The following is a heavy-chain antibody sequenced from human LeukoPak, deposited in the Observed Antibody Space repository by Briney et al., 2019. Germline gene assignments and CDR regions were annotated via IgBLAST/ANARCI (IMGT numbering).Heavy chain of an antibody. J-gene: IGHJ4*02. Sequence: GGSLRLSCAASGFTFSSYAMHWVRQAPGKGLVWVSRVKRDGSSTSYADSVKGRFTISRDNARNTLYQQMNSLRADDTAVYYCARDGFLGPVTAYLDYWGQGTAVTVSS. CDR2: VKRDGSST. D-gene: IGHD2-21*02. CDR3: ARDGFLGPVTAYLDY. V-gene: IGHV3-74*01. CDR1: GFTFSSYA.